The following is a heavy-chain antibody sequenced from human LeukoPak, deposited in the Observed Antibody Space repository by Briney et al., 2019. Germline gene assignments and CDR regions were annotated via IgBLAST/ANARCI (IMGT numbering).Heavy chain of an antibody. CDR2: INHGGST. CDR1: GESFSGNF. J-gene: IGHJ4*02. V-gene: IGHV4-34*01. D-gene: IGHD6-13*01. CDR3: ARAYSSSWYRGMGYFDY. Sequence: PSETLSLTCAVSGESFSGNFWSWIRQPPGRGLEWIGEINHGGSTNYNPSLKSRVTISVDTSKNQFSLKLSSVTAADTAVYYCARAYSSSWYRGMGYFDYWGQGTLVTVSS.